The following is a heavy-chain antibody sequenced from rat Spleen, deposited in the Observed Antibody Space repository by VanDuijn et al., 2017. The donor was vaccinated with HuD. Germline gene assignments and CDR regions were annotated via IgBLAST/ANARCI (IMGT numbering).Heavy chain of an antibody. V-gene: IGHV5-25*01. CDR2: ITSGGSNT. J-gene: IGHJ2*01. CDR1: XFSXXXFA. CDR3: AKRTYGYFDY. Sequence: EVQLVESGGGLVQPGRXXKLSCAXXXFSXXXFAXXWVRQVPKKGLEWVATITSGGSNTYSADSVKGRFTISRDNAKSTLYLQMDSLRSEDTATYYCAKRTYGYFDYWGQGVMVTVSS. D-gene: IGHD1-3*01.